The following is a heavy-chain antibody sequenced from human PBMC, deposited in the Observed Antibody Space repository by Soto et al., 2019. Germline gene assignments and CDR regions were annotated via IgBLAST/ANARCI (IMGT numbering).Heavy chain of an antibody. CDR1: GYTFTNYD. Sequence: QVQLVQSGAEVKKPGASVKVSCKASGYTFTNYDIIWVRLATGQGLEWMGWMNPNSGDTGYAQKFQDRVTMTRNTSISTAYMELSSLRYEDTAVYYCARGMGGIAAAGNYYWGQGTLVTVSS. D-gene: IGHD6-13*01. CDR2: MNPNSGDT. CDR3: ARGMGGIAAAGNYY. V-gene: IGHV1-8*01. J-gene: IGHJ4*02.